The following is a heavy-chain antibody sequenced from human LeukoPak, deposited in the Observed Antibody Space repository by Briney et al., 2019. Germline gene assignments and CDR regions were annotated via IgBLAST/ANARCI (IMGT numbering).Heavy chain of an antibody. V-gene: IGHV3-7*02. CDR2: IKQDGSEQ. Sequence: GGSLRLSCAASGYTFSNFWMSWVRQAPGKGLEWVANIKQDGSEQHYVDSVKGRFTISRDNAKNSLYLQMNSLRAEDTAVYYCASGDCFEFDYWGQGTLVTVPS. J-gene: IGHJ4*02. CDR1: GYTFSNFW. CDR3: ASGDCFEFDY. D-gene: IGHD2-21*01.